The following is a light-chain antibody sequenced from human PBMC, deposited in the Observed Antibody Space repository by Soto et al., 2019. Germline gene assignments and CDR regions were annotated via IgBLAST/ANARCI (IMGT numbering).Light chain of an antibody. CDR2: GAS. CDR1: QSVSSSY. CDR3: QHYGSSLWT. Sequence: EIVLTQSPGTLSLSPGERATLSCRASQSVSSSYLVWYQQKPGQAPRLLIYGASSRATGIPDRFSGSGSGTDFTLTISRLEPEDFAVYYCQHYGSSLWTFGQGTKVETK. V-gene: IGKV3-20*01. J-gene: IGKJ1*01.